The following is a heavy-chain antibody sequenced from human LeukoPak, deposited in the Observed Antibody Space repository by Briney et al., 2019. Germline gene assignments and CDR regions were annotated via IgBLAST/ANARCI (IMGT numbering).Heavy chain of an antibody. CDR3: AKGGYSSGWRNYFDY. V-gene: IGHV3-74*01. Sequence: SGGSLRLSCAASGFTFSSYWMHWVRQAPGKGLVWVSRINSDGSSTSYADSVKGRFTISRDNAKNTLYLQMNSLRAEDTAVYYCAKGGYSSGWRNYFDYWGQGTLVTVSS. CDR2: INSDGSST. CDR1: GFTFSSYW. J-gene: IGHJ4*02. D-gene: IGHD6-19*01.